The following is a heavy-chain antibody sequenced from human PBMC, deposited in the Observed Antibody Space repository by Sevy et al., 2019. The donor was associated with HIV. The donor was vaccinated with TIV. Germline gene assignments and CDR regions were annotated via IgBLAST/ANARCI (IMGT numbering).Heavy chain of an antibody. CDR1: GFNIRAHW. Sequence: GGSLRLSCAASGFNIRAHWMLWVRQAPGKGLEWVANINEDGSTKYYLDSVKGRFTISRDNAENSAFLQMNSLRVEETPVYYCVRALLKADSLWGQGTLVTVSS. D-gene: IGHD1-26*01. CDR2: INEDGSTK. CDR3: VRALLKADSL. V-gene: IGHV3-7*01. J-gene: IGHJ4*02.